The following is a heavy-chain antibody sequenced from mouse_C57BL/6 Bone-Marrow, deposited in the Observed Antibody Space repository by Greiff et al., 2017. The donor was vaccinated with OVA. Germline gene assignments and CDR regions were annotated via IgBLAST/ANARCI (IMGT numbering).Heavy chain of an antibody. CDR1: GFTFSSYA. CDR2: ISDGGSYI. D-gene: IGHD2-12*01. CDR3: AREGLTIVFDY. Sequence: EVKLVESGGGLVKPGGSLKLSCAASGFTFSSYAMSWVRQTPEKRLEWVATISDGGSYIYYPDNVKGRFTISRDNAKNNLYLQMSHLKSEDTAMYCCAREGLTIVFDYWGQGTTLTVSS. V-gene: IGHV5-4*01. J-gene: IGHJ2*01.